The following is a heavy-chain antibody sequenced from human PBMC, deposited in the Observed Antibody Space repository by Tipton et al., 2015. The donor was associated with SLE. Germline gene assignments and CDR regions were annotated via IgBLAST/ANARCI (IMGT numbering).Heavy chain of an antibody. D-gene: IGHD3-10*01. CDR2: INPSGGST. CDR3: ARDDGDAWFDP. CDR1: GYTFTSYY. J-gene: IGHJ5*02. Sequence: SCAASGYTFTSYYMHWVRQAPGQGLEWMGIINPSGGSTSYAQKFQGRVTMTRDTSTSTVYMELSSLRSEDTAVYYCARDDGDAWFDPWGQGTLVTVSS. V-gene: IGHV1-46*01.